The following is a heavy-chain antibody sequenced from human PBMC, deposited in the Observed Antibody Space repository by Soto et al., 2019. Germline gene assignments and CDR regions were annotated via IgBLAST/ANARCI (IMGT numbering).Heavy chain of an antibody. CDR3: ARDFVGWPSTGIPYGMDV. Sequence: PSETLSLTCAVSGGSISTITWLSWVRQPPGKGLQWIGEIYHSGSTNYNPSLKSRVTISVDTSKNQFSLKLSSVTAADTAVYYCARDFVGWPSTGIPYGMDVWGQGTTVTVSS. CDR2: IYHSGST. CDR1: GGSISTITW. V-gene: IGHV4-4*02. D-gene: IGHD1-26*01. J-gene: IGHJ6*02.